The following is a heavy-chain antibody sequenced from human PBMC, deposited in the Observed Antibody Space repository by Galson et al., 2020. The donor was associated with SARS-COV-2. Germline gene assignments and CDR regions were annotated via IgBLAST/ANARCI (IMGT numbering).Heavy chain of an antibody. CDR3: AKDSEDCSGSKCYDYYYYAMDV. V-gene: IGHV3-30*18. D-gene: IGHD2-2*01. CDR1: GFTFMTYG. CDR2: ISFDESEK. J-gene: IGHJ6*02. Sequence: GGSLRLSCAASGFTFMTYGIHWVRQAPGKGLEWVAFISFDESEKYYADSVKGRFSSSRDNSNNTLFLQMNSRRAEDSAIYYCAKDSEDCSGSKCYDYYYYAMDVWGQGTTVTVSS.